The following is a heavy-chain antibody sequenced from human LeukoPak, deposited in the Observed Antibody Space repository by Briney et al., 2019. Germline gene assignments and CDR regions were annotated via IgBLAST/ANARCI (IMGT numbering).Heavy chain of an antibody. Sequence: GGSLRLSCAASGFTVSSNYMSWVRQAPGKGLEWVSVIYSGGSTYYADSVKGRFTISRDNSKNTLYLQMNSLRAEDTAVYYCARDIAGGYYYMDVWAKGPRSPSP. CDR2: IYSGGST. V-gene: IGHV3-53*01. J-gene: IGHJ6*03. CDR1: GFTVSSNY. D-gene: IGHD6-13*01. CDR3: ARDIAGGYYYMDV.